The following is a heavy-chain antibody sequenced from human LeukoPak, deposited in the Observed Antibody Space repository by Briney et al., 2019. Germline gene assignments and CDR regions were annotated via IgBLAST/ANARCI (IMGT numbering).Heavy chain of an antibody. CDR3: ARDPTAATPQYFDY. V-gene: IGHV3-48*03. CDR1: GFTFSSYE. Sequence: GGSLRLSCAASGFTFSSYEMNWVRQAPGKGLEWVSYISSSGSTIYYADSVKGRFTISRDNAKNSLYLQMNSLRAEDTAVYYCARDPTAATPQYFDYWGQGTLVTVSS. J-gene: IGHJ4*02. D-gene: IGHD1-14*01. CDR2: ISSSGSTI.